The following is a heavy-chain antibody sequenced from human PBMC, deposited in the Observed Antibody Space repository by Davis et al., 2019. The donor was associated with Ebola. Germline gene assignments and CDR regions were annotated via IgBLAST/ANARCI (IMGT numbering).Heavy chain of an antibody. J-gene: IGHJ4*02. V-gene: IGHV4-34*01. Sequence: MPSETLSLTCAVYGGSFSGYYWSWIRQPPGKGLEWIGEINHSGSTNYNPSLKSRVTISVDTSKNQFSLKLSSVTAADTAVYYCAGKSGYSYGYVDYWGQGTLVTVSS. D-gene: IGHD5-18*01. CDR1: GGSFSGYY. CDR3: AGKSGYSYGYVDY. CDR2: INHSGST.